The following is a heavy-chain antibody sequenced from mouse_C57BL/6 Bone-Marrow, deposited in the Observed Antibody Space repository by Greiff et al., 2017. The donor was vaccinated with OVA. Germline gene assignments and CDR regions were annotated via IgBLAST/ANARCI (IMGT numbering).Heavy chain of an antibody. CDR3: ARWRPHYYAMDY. Sequence: QVQLQQPGAELVKPGASVKLSCKASGYTFTSYWITWVKQRPGQGLEWIGDIYPGSGSTNYNEKFKGKATLTADKSSSTAYMQLSSLTSEDSAVYFCARWRPHYYAMDYWGQGTSVTVSS. J-gene: IGHJ4*01. CDR1: GYTFTSYW. V-gene: IGHV1-55*01. CDR2: IYPGSGST.